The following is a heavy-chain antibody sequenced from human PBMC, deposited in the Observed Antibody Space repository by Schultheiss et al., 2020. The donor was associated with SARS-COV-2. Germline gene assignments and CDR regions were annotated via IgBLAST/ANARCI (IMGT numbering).Heavy chain of an antibody. D-gene: IGHD2-15*01. CDR2: IHYSGST. Sequence: SETLSLTCAVYGGSFSGYYWSWIRQPPGKGLEWIGYIHYSGSTNYNPSLKSRVTISVDTSKNQSSLKLSSVTAADTAVYYCARVGYCSGGSCSNGWFDPWGQGTLVTVSS. CDR3: ARVGYCSGGSCSNGWFDP. J-gene: IGHJ5*02. V-gene: IGHV4-59*01. CDR1: GGSFSGYY.